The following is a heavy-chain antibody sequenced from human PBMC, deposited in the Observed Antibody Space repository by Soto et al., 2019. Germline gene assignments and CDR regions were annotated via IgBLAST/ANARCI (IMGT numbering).Heavy chain of an antibody. CDR1: GFALSHYW. V-gene: IGHV3-7*03. Sequence: GGSLRLSCEASGFALSHYWMSWVRQAPGRGLEWVANINRDGSVKHYVDSVRGRFTVSRDNAKNSLFLQMNSRSAEDTAVYFCARLAEAVTTFGYWGQGTPVTSSS. D-gene: IGHD1-1*01. J-gene: IGHJ4*02. CDR2: INRDGSVK. CDR3: ARLAEAVTTFGY.